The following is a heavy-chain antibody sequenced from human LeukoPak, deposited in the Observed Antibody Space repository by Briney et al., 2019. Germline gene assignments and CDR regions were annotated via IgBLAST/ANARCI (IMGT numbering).Heavy chain of an antibody. CDR1: GFTFSSYS. J-gene: IGHJ4*02. Sequence: AGGSLRLSCAASGFTFSSYSMNWVRQAPGKGLEWVSSISSSSSYIYYADSVKGRFTISRDNAKNSLYLQMNSLRAEDTAVYYCASGGDGYAKPYSWGQGTLVTVSS. V-gene: IGHV3-21*01. CDR3: ASGGDGYAKPYS. D-gene: IGHD5-24*01. CDR2: ISSSSSYI.